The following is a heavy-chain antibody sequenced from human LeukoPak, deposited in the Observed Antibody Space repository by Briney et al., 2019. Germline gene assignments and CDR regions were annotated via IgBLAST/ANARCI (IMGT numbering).Heavy chain of an antibody. CDR1: GFTFSIYA. V-gene: IGHV3-23*01. D-gene: IGHD3-9*01. Sequence: GGSLRLSCAASGFTFSIYAMSWVRQAPGKGLEWVSTVSGSGHSTFYADSVKGRFTISRDNAKNSLYLQMNSLRAEDTAVYYCARDYDILTGYYGFDYWGQGTLVTVSS. J-gene: IGHJ4*02. CDR3: ARDYDILTGYYGFDY. CDR2: VSGSGHST.